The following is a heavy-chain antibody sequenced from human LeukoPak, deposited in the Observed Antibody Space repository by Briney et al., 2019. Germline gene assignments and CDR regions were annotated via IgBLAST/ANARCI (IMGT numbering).Heavy chain of an antibody. CDR3: ARVRGVLEWLIAPSGMDV. CDR2: ISSSSNYM. Sequence: GGSLRLSCAASGFTFSTYSMSWVRQAPGKGLEWVSSISSSSNYMYYADSVKGRFTISRDNAKNSLYLQMNSLRAEDTAVYYCARVRGVLEWLIAPSGMDVWGKGTTVTVSS. V-gene: IGHV3-21*01. J-gene: IGHJ6*04. CDR1: GFTFSTYS. D-gene: IGHD3-3*01.